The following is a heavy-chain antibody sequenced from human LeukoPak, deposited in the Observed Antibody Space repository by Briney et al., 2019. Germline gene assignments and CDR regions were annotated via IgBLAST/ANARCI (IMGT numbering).Heavy chain of an antibody. V-gene: IGHV3-21*01. D-gene: IGHD6-19*01. J-gene: IGHJ5*02. CDR1: GFTFSSYS. Sequence: GGSLRLSCAASGFTFSSYSMNWVRQAPGKGLEWVSSISSSSSYIYYADSVKGRFTISRDNAKNSLYLQMNSLRAEDTAVYYCARGSSGSNWFDPWGQGTLVTASS. CDR2: ISSSSSYI. CDR3: ARGSSGSNWFDP.